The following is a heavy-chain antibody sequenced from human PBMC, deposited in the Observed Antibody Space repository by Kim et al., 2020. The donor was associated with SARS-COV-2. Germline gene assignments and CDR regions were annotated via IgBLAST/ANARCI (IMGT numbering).Heavy chain of an antibody. D-gene: IGHD3-3*01. CDR1: GFTFSTYE. CDR3: ARVCSITIFGVVVAHYGMDV. V-gene: IGHV3-48*03. Sequence: GGSLRLSCAASGFTFSTYEMNWVRQAPGKGLEWVSYISGSGSTICYADSVKGRFTISRDNAKNSLYLQINSLRAEDTSVYYCARVCSITIFGVVVAHYGMDVWGQGTTVTVSS. CDR2: ISGSGSTI. J-gene: IGHJ6*02.